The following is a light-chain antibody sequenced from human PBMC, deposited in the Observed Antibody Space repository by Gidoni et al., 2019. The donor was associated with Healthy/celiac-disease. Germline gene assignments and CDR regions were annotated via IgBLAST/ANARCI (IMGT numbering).Light chain of an antibody. CDR3: MQGIHLPPYT. J-gene: IGKJ2*01. Sequence: DIVMTQTPLSLSVTPGQPASISCKSSPSLLHSDGKTYLYWYLQKPGQSTQLIIYEFSSRFSGVPDRFSGSGSGTDFTLKISRVEAEDVGVYCCMQGIHLPPYTFGQGTKLEIK. V-gene: IGKV2-29*02. CDR1: PSLLHSDGKTY. CDR2: EFS.